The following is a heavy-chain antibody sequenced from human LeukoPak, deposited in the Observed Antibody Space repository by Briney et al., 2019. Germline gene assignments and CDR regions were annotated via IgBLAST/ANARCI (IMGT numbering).Heavy chain of an antibody. Sequence: QAGGSLRLSCAASGFTFSSYAMHWVRQAPGKGLEWVAVISYDGTDKHYADSVQGRFTISRDNSKNTLFLQMNSLRTEDTAVYYCARVRLRATYYYYYMDVWGKGTAIPVSS. CDR3: ARVRLRATYYYYYMDV. V-gene: IGHV3-30*04. CDR2: ISYDGTDK. J-gene: IGHJ6*03. CDR1: GFTFSSYA. D-gene: IGHD1-26*01.